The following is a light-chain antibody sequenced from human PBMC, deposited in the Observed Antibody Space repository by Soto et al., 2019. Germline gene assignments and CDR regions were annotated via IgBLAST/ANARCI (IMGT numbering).Light chain of an antibody. V-gene: IGLV6-57*03. J-gene: IGLJ3*02. Sequence: NFMLTQPHSVSESPGKTVTISCTRSSGSIASNYVQWYQQRPGSAPTTVIYEDNQRPSGVPDRFSGSIDSSSNSASLTISGLKTEDEADYYCQSYDSSTIMVFGGGTQLTVL. CDR2: EDN. CDR1: SGSIASNY. CDR3: QSYDSSTIMV.